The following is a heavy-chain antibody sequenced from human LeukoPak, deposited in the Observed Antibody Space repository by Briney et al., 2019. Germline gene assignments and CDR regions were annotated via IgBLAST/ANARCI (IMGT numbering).Heavy chain of an antibody. CDR3: AREGYSSSSGFDY. D-gene: IGHD6-6*01. CDR2: INPNSGGT. Sequence: ASVKVSCKASGYTFTGYYMHWVRQAPGQGLEWMGWINPNSGGTNYAQKFQGRVTMTRDTSISTAYMELSRLRSDDTAVYYCAREGYSSSSGFDYWGQGALVTVSS. J-gene: IGHJ4*02. V-gene: IGHV1-2*02. CDR1: GYTFTGYY.